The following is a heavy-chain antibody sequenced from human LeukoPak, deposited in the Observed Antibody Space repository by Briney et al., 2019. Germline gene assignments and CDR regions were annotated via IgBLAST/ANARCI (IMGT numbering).Heavy chain of an antibody. J-gene: IGHJ6*02. CDR2: INHSGGT. CDR1: GGSFSGYY. CDR3: AKGSPLDLGAGQSYYYGMGV. D-gene: IGHD3-10*01. V-gene: IGHV4-34*01. Sequence: SETLSLTCAVYGGSFSGYYWSWIRQPPGKGLEWIGKINHSGGTNYNPSLKSRVTISVDTSKNQFSLKLSSVTAADTAVYYCAKGSPLDLGAGQSYYYGMGVWGQGTTVTVSS.